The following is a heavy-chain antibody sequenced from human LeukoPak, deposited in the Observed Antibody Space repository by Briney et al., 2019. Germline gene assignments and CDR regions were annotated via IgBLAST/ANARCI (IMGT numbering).Heavy chain of an antibody. CDR1: GSTFSSYS. J-gene: IGHJ4*02. CDR2: ISSSSSYI. D-gene: IGHD6-19*01. V-gene: IGHV3-21*01. CDR3: ARDAFPARYSSGWYTSREVDY. Sequence: GGSLRLSCAASGSTFSSYSMNWVRQAPGKGLEWVSSISSSSSYIYYADSVKGRFTISRDNAKNSLYLQMNSLRAEDTAVYYCARDAFPARYSSGWYTSREVDYWGQGTLVTVSS.